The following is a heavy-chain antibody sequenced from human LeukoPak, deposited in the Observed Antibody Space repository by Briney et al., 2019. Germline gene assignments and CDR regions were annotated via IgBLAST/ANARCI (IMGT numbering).Heavy chain of an antibody. D-gene: IGHD1-26*01. CDR2: ITSSSTYI. V-gene: IGHV3-21*01. J-gene: IGHJ4*02. CDR3: ARDGWVDY. CDR1: GFTFSGYS. Sequence: GGSLRLSCAASGFTFSGYSMNWVRQAPGKGLEWVSCITSSSTYISYADSVKGRFTISRDNAKNSLYLQMNSLRAEDTAVYYCARDGWVDYWGQGTLVTVSS.